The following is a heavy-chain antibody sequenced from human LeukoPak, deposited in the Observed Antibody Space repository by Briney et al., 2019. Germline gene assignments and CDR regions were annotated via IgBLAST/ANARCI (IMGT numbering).Heavy chain of an antibody. J-gene: IGHJ4*02. Sequence: GAPVKVSCKASGYTFTGYYMHWVRQAPGQGFEWMGWINPNSGGTFYAQKFQGRVTMTRDTSISTAYMELSRLKSDDTAVYYCAIQNNHGDYAYWGQGTLVTVSS. CDR3: AIQNNHGDYAY. CDR2: INPNSGGT. V-gene: IGHV1-2*02. CDR1: GYTFTGYY. D-gene: IGHD4-17*01.